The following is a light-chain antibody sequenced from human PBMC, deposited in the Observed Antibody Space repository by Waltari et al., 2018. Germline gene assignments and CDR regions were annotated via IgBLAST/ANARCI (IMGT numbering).Light chain of an antibody. CDR3: QQCYTFPYT. V-gene: IGKV4-1*01. CDR2: WAS. CDR1: QSVLSTSNNKNY. J-gene: IGKJ2*01. Sequence: DIVLTQAPDSLAVSLGERATINCKSRQSVLSTSNNKNYLVWYQQKPGQPPTLLITWASTRESGVPDRFSGSGSGTDFTLTISSLQAEDVAVYFCQQCYTFPYTFGQGTKLEIK.